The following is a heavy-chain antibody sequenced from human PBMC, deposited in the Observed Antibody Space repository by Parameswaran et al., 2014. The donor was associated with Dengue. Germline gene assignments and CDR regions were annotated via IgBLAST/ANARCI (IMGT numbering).Heavy chain of an antibody. Sequence: RWIRQPPGKGLEWIGEINHSGSTNYNPSLKSRVTISVDTSKNQFSLKLSSVTAADTAVYYCARRRDLGYCSSTSCYGPSYYYYYGMDVWGQGTTVTVSS. CDR2: INHSGST. V-gene: IGHV4-34*01. D-gene: IGHD2-2*01. CDR3: ARRRDLGYCSSTSCYGPSYYYYYGMDV. J-gene: IGHJ6*02.